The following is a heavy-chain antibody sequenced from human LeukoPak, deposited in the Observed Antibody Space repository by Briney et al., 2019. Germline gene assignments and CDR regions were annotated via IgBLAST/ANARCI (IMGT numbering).Heavy chain of an antibody. V-gene: IGHV3-23*01. CDR2: ISGSGINT. Sequence: GGSLRLSCAVSGFIFSTYDMSWVRQAPGKGLEWVSGISGSGINTYYVGSVQGRFTISRDNSKNTLYLQMNSLRAEDTAMYYCAKDGGNWNNRKAFDIWGRGTMVTVSS. J-gene: IGHJ3*02. D-gene: IGHD1/OR15-1a*01. CDR3: AKDGGNWNNRKAFDI. CDR1: GFIFSTYD.